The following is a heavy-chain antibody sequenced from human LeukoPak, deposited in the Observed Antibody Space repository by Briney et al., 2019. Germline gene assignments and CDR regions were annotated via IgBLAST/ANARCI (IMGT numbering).Heavy chain of an antibody. D-gene: IGHD3-22*01. Sequence: GGSLRLSCAASGFTFSSYAMSWVRQAPGKGLEWVSAISGSGGRTYYTDSVKGRFTISRDNSKNTLYLHMNSLRAEDTAVYYCAKDRIPSSGWESDYWGQGTLVTVPS. CDR1: GFTFSSYA. V-gene: IGHV3-23*01. J-gene: IGHJ4*02. CDR3: AKDRIPSSGWESDY. CDR2: ISGSGGRT.